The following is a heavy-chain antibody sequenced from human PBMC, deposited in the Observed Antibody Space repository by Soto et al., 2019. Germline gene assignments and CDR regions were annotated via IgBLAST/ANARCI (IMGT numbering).Heavy chain of an antibody. CDR2: ISGSGGST. D-gene: IGHD6-19*01. V-gene: IGHV3-23*01. CDR1: GFTFSSYA. CDR3: AKIDATLAVAGYYYYYGMDV. Sequence: EVQLLESGGGLVQPGGSLRLSCAASGFTFSSYAMSWVRQAPGKGLEWVSAISGSGGSTYYADSVKGRFTISRDNSKNTLYLQMNSLRAEDTDVYYCAKIDATLAVAGYYYYYGMDVWGQGTTVTVSS. J-gene: IGHJ6*02.